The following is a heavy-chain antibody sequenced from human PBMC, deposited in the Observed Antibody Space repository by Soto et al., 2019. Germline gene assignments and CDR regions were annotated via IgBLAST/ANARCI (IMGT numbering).Heavy chain of an antibody. V-gene: IGHV4-31*03. Sequence: SETLSLTCPVSGGSIISGGYYLICIRQHPGKGLEWIGYIYYSGSTYYNPSLKSRVTISVDTSKNQFSLKLSSVTAADTAVYYCARFSPRDAFDIWGQGTMVTVSS. J-gene: IGHJ3*02. CDR1: GGSIISGGYY. CDR3: ARFSPRDAFDI. CDR2: IYYSGST.